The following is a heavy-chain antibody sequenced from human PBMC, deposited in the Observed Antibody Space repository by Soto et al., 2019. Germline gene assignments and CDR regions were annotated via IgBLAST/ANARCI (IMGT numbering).Heavy chain of an antibody. D-gene: IGHD3-10*01. V-gene: IGHV3-74*01. CDR1: GFTFSNYW. Sequence: GGSLRLSCAASGFTFSNYWMHWVRQAPGKGLMWVSRINTDGSRTTYADSVQGRFAISRDNAKNTLYLQMNSLRAEDTTVYYCARVRSGRHDSFVLWVKGTLVHVSS. CDR3: ARVRSGRHDSFVL. J-gene: IGHJ5*02. CDR2: INTDGSRT.